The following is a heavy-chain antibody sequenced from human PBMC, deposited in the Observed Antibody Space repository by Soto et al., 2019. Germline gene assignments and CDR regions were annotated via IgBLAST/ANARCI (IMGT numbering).Heavy chain of an antibody. D-gene: IGHD3-22*01. J-gene: IGHJ3*02. CDR3: AKVRSNYYDYDDLHI. V-gene: IGHV3-23*01. CDR1: GFTFSSYG. CDR2: ISDSGGAK. Sequence: EVQLLESGGGLVQPGGSLRLSCAASGFTFSSYGMGWVRQAPGKGLGWVSGISDSGGAKYYADFVKGRFTISRDNSKDTLYLQMNSLISEDTAVYYCAKVRSNYYDYDDLHIWCQGTMVTVSS.